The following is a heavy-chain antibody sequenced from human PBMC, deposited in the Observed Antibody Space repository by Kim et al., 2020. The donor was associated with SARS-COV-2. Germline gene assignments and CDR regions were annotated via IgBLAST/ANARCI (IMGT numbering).Heavy chain of an antibody. Sequence: GGSLRLFCAASGFTFSSYSMNWVRQAPGKGLEWLSYISSSSGSIYYADSVRGRFTISRDNAKNSVYLQMNRLRAEDTAVYYCAWDGGSCCYFDHWGQGTL. CDR3: AWDGGSCCYFDH. D-gene: IGHD2-15*01. CDR2: ISSSSGSI. J-gene: IGHJ4*02. CDR1: GFTFSSYS. V-gene: IGHV3-48*04.